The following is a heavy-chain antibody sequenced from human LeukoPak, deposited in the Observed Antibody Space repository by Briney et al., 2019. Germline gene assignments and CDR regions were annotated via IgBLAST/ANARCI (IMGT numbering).Heavy chain of an antibody. CDR1: AFTFSNHS. CDR2: ISYDGEIK. CDR3: ATPHYGGYYDMFDS. J-gene: IGHJ4*02. V-gene: IGHV3-30*03. Sequence: GGSLRLSCAASAFTFSNHSMTWVRQAPGKGLEWVAVISYDGEIKYFADSVKGRFAMSRDNSNNTIFLEMNTLRPDDTGVYFCATPHYGGYYDMFDSWGPGTQVIVSS. D-gene: IGHD4-17*01.